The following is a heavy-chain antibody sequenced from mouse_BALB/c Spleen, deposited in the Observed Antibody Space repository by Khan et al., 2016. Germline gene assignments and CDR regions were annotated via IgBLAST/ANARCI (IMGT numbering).Heavy chain of an antibody. Sequence: QVQLQQSGAELMKPGASVKISCKATGYTFSSYWIEWVKQRPGHGLEWIGAILPGSGSTNYNEKFKGQATFTADTSSNTAYMQISSLTSEDSAVYYGASGGTVARFAYWGQGTLVTVSA. V-gene: IGHV1-9*01. CDR3: ASGGTVARFAY. J-gene: IGHJ3*01. CDR1: GYTFSSYW. CDR2: ILPGSGST. D-gene: IGHD1-1*01.